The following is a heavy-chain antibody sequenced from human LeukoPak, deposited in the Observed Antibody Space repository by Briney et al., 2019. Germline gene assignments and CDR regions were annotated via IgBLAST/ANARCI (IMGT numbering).Heavy chain of an antibody. V-gene: IGHV3-21*01. D-gene: IGHD2-2*01. CDR1: GFTFSSYS. J-gene: IGHJ3*02. CDR3: ARDMRLRAFDI. CDR2: ISSSSSYT. Sequence: GGSLRLSCAASGFTFSSYSMNWVRQAPGKGLEWVSSISSSSSYTYYADSVKGRFTISRDNAKNSLYLQMNSLRAEDTAVYYCARDMRLRAFDIWGQGTMVTVSS.